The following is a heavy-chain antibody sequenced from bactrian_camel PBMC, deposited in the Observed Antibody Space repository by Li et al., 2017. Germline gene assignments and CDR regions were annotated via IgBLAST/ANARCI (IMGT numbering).Heavy chain of an antibody. D-gene: IGHD3*01. CDR1: GYTYSSYC. CDR3: AADYYCYRKDSSPKDFGY. Sequence: GGSVQAGGSLRLSCAASGYTYSSYCMGWFRQAPGKEREGVASTYTAGGSTRYASSVKGRFTISQDNAKNTLYLQMNSLKPEDTAMYSCAADYYCYRKDSSPKDFGYWGQGTQVTVS. J-gene: IGHJ6*01. CDR2: TYTAGGST. V-gene: IGHV3S28*01.